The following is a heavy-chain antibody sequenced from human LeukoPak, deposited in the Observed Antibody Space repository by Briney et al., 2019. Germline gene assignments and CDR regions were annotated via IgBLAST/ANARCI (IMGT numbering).Heavy chain of an antibody. Sequence: ASVKVSCKASGYTFTGYYMHWVRQAPGQGLEWMGWINPNSGGTNYAQKFQGRVTMTRDTSISTAYMELSRLRSDDTAVYYCASHIYDSSGYPDYDAFDIWGQGTMVTVSS. CDR3: ASHIYDSSGYPDYDAFDI. CDR2: INPNSGGT. J-gene: IGHJ3*02. D-gene: IGHD3-22*01. CDR1: GYTFTGYY. V-gene: IGHV1-2*02.